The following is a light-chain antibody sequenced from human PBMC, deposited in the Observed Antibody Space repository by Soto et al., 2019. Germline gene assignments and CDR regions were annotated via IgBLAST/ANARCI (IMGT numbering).Light chain of an antibody. CDR2: ATS. CDR1: QTISSW. V-gene: IGKV1-39*01. J-gene: IGKJ2*01. CDR3: QQSYSAQYN. Sequence: IQITHTPATLSAPVVDGVTITFLASQTISSWLAWYQQKPGKAPRLLIYATSNLQSGVTSRISGSGSGTEFTLTISSLQPEDFATYFCQQSYSAQYNCGQGTKGDIK.